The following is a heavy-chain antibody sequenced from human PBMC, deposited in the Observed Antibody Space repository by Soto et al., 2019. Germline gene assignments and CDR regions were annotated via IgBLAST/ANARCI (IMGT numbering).Heavy chain of an antibody. V-gene: IGHV3-53*01. D-gene: IGHD4-17*01. J-gene: IGHJ3*02. CDR1: GFTVSGNY. CDR3: ARTSDYGGNGGNDAFDI. Sequence: PGGSLRLCCATCGFTVSGNYMSWVRQAPGKGLEWVSVISSGGSTYYADSVKGRFTISRDTSKNTLYLQMNSLRAEDTAVYYCARTSDYGGNGGNDAFDIWGQGTMVTVSS. CDR2: ISSGGST.